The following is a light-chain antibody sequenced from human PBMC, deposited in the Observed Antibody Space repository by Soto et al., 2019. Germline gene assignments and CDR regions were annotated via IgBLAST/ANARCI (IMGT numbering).Light chain of an antibody. CDR2: DTS. J-gene: IGKJ5*01. CDR1: QSIGNN. CDR3: QQYGSSPIT. Sequence: EIVMTPSPATLSVSPGERATLSCRASQSIGNNLAWHHQKPGPAPRLLIYDTSSRATGIPDRFSGSVSGTDFPLTITRLEPEDFAVFYCQQYGSSPITFGQGTRLEIK. V-gene: IGKV3-20*01.